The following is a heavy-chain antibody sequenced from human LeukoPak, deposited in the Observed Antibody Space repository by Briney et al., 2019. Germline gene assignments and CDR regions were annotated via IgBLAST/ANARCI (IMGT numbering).Heavy chain of an antibody. CDR2: ISGSGGST. CDR3: AKVPERSTVTTRVY. V-gene: IGHV3-23*01. J-gene: IGHJ4*02. Sequence: GGSLRLSCAASGFTFSSYAMSWVRQAPGKGLEWVSDISGSGGSTYYADSVKGRFTISRDNSRNTLYLQMNSLRAEDTAVYYCAKVPERSTVTTRVYWGQGTLVTVSS. D-gene: IGHD4-17*01. CDR1: GFTFSSYA.